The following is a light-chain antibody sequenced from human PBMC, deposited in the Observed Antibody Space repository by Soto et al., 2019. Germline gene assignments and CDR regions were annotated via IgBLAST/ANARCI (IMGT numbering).Light chain of an antibody. CDR1: QSVSNY. CDR3: NQRTNWPSIS. V-gene: IGKV3-11*02. J-gene: IGKJ5*01. Sequence: EIVLTQSPATLSLSPGETATLSCRASQSVSNYLAWYQHKPGQAPRLLIYGASNRSAGVSARISGSGSGRDFSLTINSLEPEDSAVYYCNQRTNWPSISFGQGTRLEI. CDR2: GAS.